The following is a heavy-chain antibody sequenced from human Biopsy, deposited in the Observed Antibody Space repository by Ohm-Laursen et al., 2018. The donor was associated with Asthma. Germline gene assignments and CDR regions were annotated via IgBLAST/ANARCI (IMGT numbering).Heavy chain of an antibody. J-gene: IGHJ3*02. V-gene: IGHV3-30*03. Sequence: SLRLSCTASGFVFSPCGMHWVRQGPGKGLGWVALVSSDGHNKYYEDSVKGRFTISRDNSRNRLYLQINRLTVEDSAVYFCARQSGQDYGDSSGFDIWGQGTKVAVSS. D-gene: IGHD3-22*01. CDR2: VSSDGHNK. CDR1: GFVFSPCG. CDR3: ARQSGQDYGDSSGFDI.